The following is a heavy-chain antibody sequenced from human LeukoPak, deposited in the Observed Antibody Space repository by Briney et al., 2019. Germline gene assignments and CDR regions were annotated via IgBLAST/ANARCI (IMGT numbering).Heavy chain of an antibody. J-gene: IGHJ5*02. Sequence: GASLKVSCKASGGSFSDYSISWVRQAPGQGLEWMGRIIAILDTAHYAQKFQGRFTITADKSTTTVYMELSSLRSDDTAVYYCVRSGYDYDWFDPWGQGTLVTVSS. CDR3: VRSGYDYDWFDP. CDR1: GGSFSDYS. D-gene: IGHD5-12*01. CDR2: IIAILDTA. V-gene: IGHV1-69*08.